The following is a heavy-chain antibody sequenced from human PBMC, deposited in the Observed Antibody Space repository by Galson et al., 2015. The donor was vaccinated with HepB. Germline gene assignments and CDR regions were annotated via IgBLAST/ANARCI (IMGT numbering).Heavy chain of an antibody. CDR2: IKQDGSEK. Sequence: SLRLSCAASGFPLNSYWMSWVRQAPGKGLEWVANIKQDGSEKYYVDSVKGRFTISRDNAKNSLYLQMNSLRVEDTAVYYCARRRDFWSGYSYYYYHYMDVWGKGTTVTVSS. D-gene: IGHD3-3*01. CDR1: GFPLNSYW. CDR3: ARRRDFWSGYSYYYYHYMDV. V-gene: IGHV3-7*01. J-gene: IGHJ6*03.